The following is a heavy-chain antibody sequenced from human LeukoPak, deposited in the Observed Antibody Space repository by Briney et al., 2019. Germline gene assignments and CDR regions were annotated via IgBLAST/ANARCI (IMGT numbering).Heavy chain of an antibody. CDR1: GGSISSSNW. D-gene: IGHD6-13*01. CDR2: IYHSGST. V-gene: IGHV4-4*02. CDR3: ARGSSSAAATAFDT. Sequence: SETLSLTCAVSGGSISSSNWWSWVRQPPGKGLEWIGEIYHSGSTNYNPSLKSRVTISVDKSKNQFSLKLSSVTAADTAVYYCARGSSSAAATAFDTWGQGTMVTVSS. J-gene: IGHJ3*02.